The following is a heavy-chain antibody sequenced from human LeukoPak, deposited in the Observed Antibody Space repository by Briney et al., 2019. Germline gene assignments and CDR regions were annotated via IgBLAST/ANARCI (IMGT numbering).Heavy chain of an antibody. Sequence: PGGSLRLSCAASGFTFSSYGMHWVRQAPGKGLEWVAVISYDGSNKYYADSVKGRFTISRDNSKNTLYLQMNSLRAEDTAVYYCARGSIAALPPLAEYFQHWGQGTLVTVSS. CDR2: ISYDGSNK. J-gene: IGHJ1*01. CDR3: ARGSIAALPPLAEYFQH. D-gene: IGHD6-6*01. CDR1: GFTFSSYG. V-gene: IGHV3-30*03.